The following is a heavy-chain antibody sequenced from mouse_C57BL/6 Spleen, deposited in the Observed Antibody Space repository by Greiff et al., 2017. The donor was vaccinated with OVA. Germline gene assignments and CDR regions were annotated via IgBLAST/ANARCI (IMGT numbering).Heavy chain of an antibody. Sequence: VQLQQPGAELVKPGASVKLSCKASGYTFTSYWMHWVKQRPGQGLEWIGMIHPNSGSTNYNEKFKSKATLTVDKSSSTAYMQLSSLTSEDSAVYYCARNCYDYDGYFDYWGQGTTLTVSS. CDR2: IHPNSGST. V-gene: IGHV1-64*01. CDR1: GYTFTSYW. J-gene: IGHJ2*01. D-gene: IGHD2-4*01. CDR3: ARNCYDYDGYFDY.